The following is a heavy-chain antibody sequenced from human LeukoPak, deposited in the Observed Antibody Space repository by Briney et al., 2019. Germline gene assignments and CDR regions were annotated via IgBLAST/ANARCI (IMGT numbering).Heavy chain of an antibody. J-gene: IGHJ4*02. CDR2: IFHTGNT. V-gene: IGHV4-31*11. CDR1: GDSISSGGHY. D-gene: IGHD1-1*01. Sequence: SETLSLTCAVSGDSISSGGHYWNWIRQRPGNGLEWIGYIFHTGNTYYIPSLKSRVIISVDTSKSQFSLNLSSVTAADTAVYYCARSPGIWNEYGRLEYWGQGALVTVSS. CDR3: ARSPGIWNEYGRLEY.